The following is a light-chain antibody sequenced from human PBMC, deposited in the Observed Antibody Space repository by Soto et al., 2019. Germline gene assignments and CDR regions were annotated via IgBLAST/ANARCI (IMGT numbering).Light chain of an antibody. J-gene: IGKJ2*01. CDR1: HSVSAS. Sequence: EIVLTQSPDTLSLSPGERATLSCRASHSVSASLGWYQQRPGQAPRLLIYDTFNRATGIPGRFSGSGSGTDFTLTISSLEPEDFAVYYCQQRSNLPYTFGQGTKLEIK. V-gene: IGKV3-11*01. CDR2: DTF. CDR3: QQRSNLPYT.